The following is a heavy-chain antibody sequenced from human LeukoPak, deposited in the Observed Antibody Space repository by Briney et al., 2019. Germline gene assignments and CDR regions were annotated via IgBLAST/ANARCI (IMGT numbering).Heavy chain of an antibody. Sequence: ASVKVSCKASGYTFINYYIHWVRQAPGQGLEWVGIINPSGGSTTYAQKFQGRVSITRDTSTSTVYMELSSLESDDTALYYCARHSLPGTTPFDYWGQGTLVTVSS. CDR3: ARHSLPGTTPFDY. V-gene: IGHV1-46*01. D-gene: IGHD1-1*01. CDR2: INPSGGST. J-gene: IGHJ4*02. CDR1: GYTFINYY.